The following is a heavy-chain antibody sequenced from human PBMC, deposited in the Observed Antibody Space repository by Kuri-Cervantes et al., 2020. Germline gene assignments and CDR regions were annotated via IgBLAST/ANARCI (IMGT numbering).Heavy chain of an antibody. CDR3: AKSGSEDAFDI. D-gene: IGHD3-10*01. CDR1: GFTFSSYA. J-gene: IGHJ3*02. CDR2: IYSGGST. V-gene: IGHV3-66*01. Sequence: GESLKISCAASGFTFSSYAMHWVRQAPGKGLEWVSVIYSGGSTYYADSVKGRFTISRDNSKNTLYLQMNSLRAEDTAVYYCAKSGSEDAFDIWGQGTMVTVSS.